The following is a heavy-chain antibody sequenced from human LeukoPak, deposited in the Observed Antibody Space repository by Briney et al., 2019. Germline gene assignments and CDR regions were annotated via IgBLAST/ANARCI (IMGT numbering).Heavy chain of an antibody. V-gene: IGHV3-7*01. CDR2: IKQDESEK. D-gene: IGHD6-6*01. CDR1: GFTFSSYW. Sequence: PGGSLRLSCVGSGFTFSSYWMSWVRQAPGRGLEWVANIKQDESEKNYVDSMKGRFTISRDNAKNSLYLQMNSLRVEDTAVYFCAREGVRAARDYWGQGTLVTVSS. J-gene: IGHJ4*02. CDR3: AREGVRAARDY.